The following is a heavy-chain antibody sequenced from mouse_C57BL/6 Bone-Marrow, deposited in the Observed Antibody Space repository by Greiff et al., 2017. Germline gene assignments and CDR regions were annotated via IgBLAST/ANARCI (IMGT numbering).Heavy chain of an antibody. Sequence: QVQLQQPGAELVRPGSSVKLSCKASGYTFTSYWMAWVKQRPGQGLEWIGNIYPSDSETHYNQKFKDKATLTVDKSSSTAYMQLSSLTSEDSAVYYCASHCYGSPSPFDYWGQGTTLTVSS. D-gene: IGHD1-1*01. CDR2: IYPSDSET. CDR1: GYTFTSYW. CDR3: ASHCYGSPSPFDY. J-gene: IGHJ2*01. V-gene: IGHV1-61*01.